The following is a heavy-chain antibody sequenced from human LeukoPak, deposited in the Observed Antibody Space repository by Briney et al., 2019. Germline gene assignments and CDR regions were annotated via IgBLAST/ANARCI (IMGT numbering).Heavy chain of an antibody. CDR1: GFTFSSYT. J-gene: IGHJ6*02. D-gene: IGHD3-3*01. Sequence: PGGSLRLSCAASGFTFSSYTMNWVRQAPEKGLGWVSSISSSSSYIYHADSVKGRFTISRDNAKNSVYLQMNSLRAEDTAVYYCARDGITIFGAGGMDVWGQGTTVTVSS. CDR2: ISSSSSYI. CDR3: ARDGITIFGAGGMDV. V-gene: IGHV3-21*01.